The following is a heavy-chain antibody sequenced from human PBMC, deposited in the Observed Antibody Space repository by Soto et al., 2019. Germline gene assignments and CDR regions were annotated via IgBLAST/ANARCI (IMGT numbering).Heavy chain of an antibody. CDR1: GGSMSGYY. CDR2: ISASGTT. V-gene: IGHV4-4*07. D-gene: IGHD7-27*01. CDR3: ARDQSGAADV. Sequence: QVQLQESGPGLVEPSETLSLTCSVSGGSMSGYYWNWIRQSAEKGLEWIGRISASGTTTYIPSLKNRITLSVDTSKNQFFLNLKFVTIADTAVYFCARDQSGAADVWGQGTVVTVS. J-gene: IGHJ3*01.